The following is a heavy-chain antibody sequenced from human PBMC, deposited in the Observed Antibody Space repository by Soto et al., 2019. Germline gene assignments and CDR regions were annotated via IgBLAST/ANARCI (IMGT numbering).Heavy chain of an antibody. J-gene: IGHJ4*02. CDR3: ARDGPLRPLGF. D-gene: IGHD4-17*01. CDR2: IYYSGST. CDR1: GGSISSYY. Sequence: KTSETLSLTCTVSGGSISSYYWSWIRQPPGKGLEWIGYIYYSGSTNYNPSLKSRVTISVDTSKNQFSLKLSSVTAADTAVYYCARDGPLRPLGFWGQGTLVTVSS. V-gene: IGHV4-59*08.